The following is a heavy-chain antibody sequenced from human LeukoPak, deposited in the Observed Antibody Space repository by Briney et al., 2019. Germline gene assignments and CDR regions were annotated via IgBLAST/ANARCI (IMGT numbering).Heavy chain of an antibody. Sequence: PSETLSLTCNVSGDYITTTNYYWAWIRQPPGKGLEWIASVFYSGTTYYNPSLKSRVTISMDTSRKQISLRLTSVTATDTAIYSCARRSRLYRHETTGYHDSWGQGTLVTVSS. D-gene: IGHD3-9*01. CDR1: GDYITTTNYY. CDR2: VFYSGTT. V-gene: IGHV4-39*01. CDR3: ARRSRLYRHETTGYHDS. J-gene: IGHJ4*02.